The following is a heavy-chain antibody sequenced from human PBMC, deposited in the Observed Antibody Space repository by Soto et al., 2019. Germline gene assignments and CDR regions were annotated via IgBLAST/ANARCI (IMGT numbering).Heavy chain of an antibody. J-gene: IGHJ4*02. V-gene: IGHV2-5*02. CDR2: IYWDDDK. Sequence: SGPPLVNPTQTLTLTCPFSGFSLSTSGVGVGWIRQPPGKALEWLALIYWDDDKRYSPSLKSRLTITKDTSKNQVVLTMTNMDPVDTATDYFAHSVVGAVAGTDLAFDSRGKRTRVTVSS. CDR1: GFSLSTSGVG. CDR3: AHSVVGAVAGTDLAFDS. D-gene: IGHD6-19*01.